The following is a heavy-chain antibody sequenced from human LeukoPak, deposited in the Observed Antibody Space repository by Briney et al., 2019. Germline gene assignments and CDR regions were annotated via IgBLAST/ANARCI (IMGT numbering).Heavy chain of an antibody. CDR1: GGTFSSYA. D-gene: IGHD4-23*01. V-gene: IGHV1-8*02. CDR3: ARDNSVEDTAWWFDP. Sequence: VASVKVSCKASGGTFSSYAINWVRQATGQGLEWMGWMNPNSGNTGYAQKFQGRVTMTRDMSTSTDYMELSSLRSEDTAVYYCARDNSVEDTAWWFDPWGQGTLVTVSS. CDR2: MNPNSGNT. J-gene: IGHJ5*02.